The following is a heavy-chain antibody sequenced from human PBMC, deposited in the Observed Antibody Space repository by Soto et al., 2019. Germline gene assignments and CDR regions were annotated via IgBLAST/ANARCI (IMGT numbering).Heavy chain of an antibody. V-gene: IGHV3-48*01. D-gene: IGHD2-15*01. Sequence: GGSLRLSCAASGFTFSSYSMNWVRQAPGKGLEWVSYISSSSSTIYYADSVKGRLTISRDNAKNSLYLQMNSLRAEDTAVYYCVRECPHCSGGRRNHRGPGTLVTLSS. CDR1: GFTFSSYS. CDR2: ISSSSSTI. J-gene: IGHJ4*02. CDR3: VRECPHCSGGRRNH.